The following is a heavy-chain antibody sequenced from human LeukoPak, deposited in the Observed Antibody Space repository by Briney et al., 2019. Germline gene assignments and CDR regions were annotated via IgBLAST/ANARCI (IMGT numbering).Heavy chain of an antibody. CDR3: AKGRSSSWSHDAFDI. Sequence: PGESLRLSCAASGFTFSSYAMSWVRQAPGKGLEWVSAISGSGGSTYYADSVKGRFTISRDNSKNTLYLQMNSLRAEDTAVYYCAKGRSSSWSHDAFDIWGQGTMVTVSS. V-gene: IGHV3-23*01. CDR2: ISGSGGST. J-gene: IGHJ3*02. D-gene: IGHD6-13*01. CDR1: GFTFSSYA.